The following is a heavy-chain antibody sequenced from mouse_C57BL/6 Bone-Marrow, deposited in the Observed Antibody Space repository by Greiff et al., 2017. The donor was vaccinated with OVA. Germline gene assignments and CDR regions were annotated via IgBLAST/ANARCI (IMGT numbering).Heavy chain of an antibody. D-gene: IGHD2-5*01. CDR3: SRYYSNYAYYFDY. V-gene: IGHV1-20*01. J-gene: IGHJ2*01. Sequence: VQLQQSGPELVKPGDSVKISCKASGYSFTGYFMNWVMQSHGKSLEWIGRINPYNGDTFYNQKFKGKATLTVDKSSSTAHMELRSLTSEDSAVYYCSRYYSNYAYYFDYWGQGTTLTVSS. CDR2: INPYNGDT. CDR1: GYSFTGYF.